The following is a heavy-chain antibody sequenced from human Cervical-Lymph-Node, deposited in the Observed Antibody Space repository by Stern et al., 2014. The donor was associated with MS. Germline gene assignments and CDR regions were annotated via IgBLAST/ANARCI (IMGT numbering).Heavy chain of an antibody. V-gene: IGHV3-33*01. D-gene: IGHD3-16*01. CDR2: IWHDGSIK. J-gene: IGHJ6*02. CDR3: ARGGLWGAYAPMDV. CDR1: GFTFSSYG. Sequence: QVQLVESGGGVVQPGRSLRISCAASGFTFSSYGMHWVRQAPGKGLEWVTVIWHDGSIKQYADSVMGRFTISKDNDRSTLYLEMNSLRAEDTAVYYCARGGLWGAYAPMDVWGQGTTVTVSS.